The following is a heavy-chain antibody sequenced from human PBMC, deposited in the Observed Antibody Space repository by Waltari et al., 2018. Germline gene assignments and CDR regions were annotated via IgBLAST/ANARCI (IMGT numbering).Heavy chain of an antibody. CDR3: VLYSSSFLGDC. CDR1: GFTFSSYW. Sequence: EMVLVESGGGLVQPGGSLRLSCAASGFTFSSYWMHWVRQAPGKGLVSVSHFNLVGGLTSYADSVKGRFTISRDNARNTLFLQMNSLRAEDTAVYYCVLYSSSFLGDCWGQGTLVTVSS. V-gene: IGHV3-74*01. D-gene: IGHD6-13*01. J-gene: IGHJ4*02. CDR2: FNLVGGLT.